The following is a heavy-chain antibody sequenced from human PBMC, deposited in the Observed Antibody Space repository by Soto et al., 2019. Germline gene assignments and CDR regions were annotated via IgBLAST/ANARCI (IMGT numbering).Heavy chain of an antibody. CDR1: GFTFSSYG. CDR3: AKEKVDSCSSTSCYGYYYYMDV. CDR2: ISYDGSNK. D-gene: IGHD2-2*01. V-gene: IGHV3-30*18. Sequence: GGSLRLSCAASGFTFSSYGMHWVRQAPGKGLEWVAVISYDGSNKYYADSVKGRFTISRDNSKNTLYLQMNSLRAEDTAVYYCAKEKVDSCSSTSCYGYYYYMDVWGKGTTVTVSS. J-gene: IGHJ6*03.